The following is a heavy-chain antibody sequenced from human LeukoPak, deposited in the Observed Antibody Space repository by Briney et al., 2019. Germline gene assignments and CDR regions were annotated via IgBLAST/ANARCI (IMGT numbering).Heavy chain of an antibody. J-gene: IGHJ5*02. V-gene: IGHV1-18*01. CDR3: ARDLIVVVPAALDP. CDR2: ISAYNGNT. CDR1: GYTFTSYG. D-gene: IGHD2-2*01. Sequence: ASVKVSCKASGYTFTSYGISWVRQAPGQGLEWKGWISAYNGNTNYAQKLQGRVTMTTNTSTSTAYMELRSLRSDDTAVYYCARDLIVVVPAALDPWGQGTLVTVSS.